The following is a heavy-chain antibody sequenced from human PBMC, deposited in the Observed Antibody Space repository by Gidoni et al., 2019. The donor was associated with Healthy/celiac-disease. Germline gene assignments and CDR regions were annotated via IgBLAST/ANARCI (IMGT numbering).Heavy chain of an antibody. CDR2: ISGSGGST. J-gene: IGHJ4*02. V-gene: IGHV3-23*01. CDR1: GFTFSSYA. Sequence: EVQLLESGGGLVQPGGSLRLSCAASGFTFSSYAMSWVRQAPGKGREWGSAISGSGGSTYYADSVKGRFTISRDNSKNTLYLQMNSLRAEDTAVYYCAKEEWLPHIYFDYWGQGTLVTVSS. D-gene: IGHD6-19*01. CDR3: AKEEWLPHIYFDY.